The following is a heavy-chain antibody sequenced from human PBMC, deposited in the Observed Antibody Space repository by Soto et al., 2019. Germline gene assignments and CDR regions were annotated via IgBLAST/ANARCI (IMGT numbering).Heavy chain of an antibody. CDR1: GYTFTSYA. Sequence: QVPLVQSGAEVKKPGASVKVSCKASGYTFTSYAMHWVRQAPGQRLEWMGWINAGNGNTKYSQKFQGRVTITRDTSASTAYMELSSLRSEDTAVYYCARVVVAATPPPYNWFDPWGQGTLVTVSS. CDR3: ARVVVAATPPPYNWFDP. CDR2: INAGNGNT. J-gene: IGHJ5*02. D-gene: IGHD2-15*01. V-gene: IGHV1-3*01.